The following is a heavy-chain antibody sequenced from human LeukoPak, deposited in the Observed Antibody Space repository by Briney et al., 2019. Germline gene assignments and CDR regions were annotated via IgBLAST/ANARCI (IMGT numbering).Heavy chain of an antibody. CDR2: IYYSGST. V-gene: IGHV4-59*01. Sequence: SETLSLTCTVSGGSISSYYWSWIRQPPGKGLEWIGYIYYSGSTNYNPSLKSRVTISVDTSKNQFSLKLTSVTAADTAMYYCARSPGEQWLGDWGQGTLVTVSS. CDR3: ARSPGEQWLGD. J-gene: IGHJ4*02. D-gene: IGHD6-19*01. CDR1: GGSISSYY.